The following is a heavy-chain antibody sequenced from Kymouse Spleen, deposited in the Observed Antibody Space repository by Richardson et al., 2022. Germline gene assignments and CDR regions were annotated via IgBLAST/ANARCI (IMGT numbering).Heavy chain of an antibody. CDR1: GGSISSSSYY. J-gene: IGHJ6*02. CDR3: ARQGYSYGPDV. D-gene: IGHD5-18,IGHD5-18*01. CDR2: IYYSGST. V-gene: IGHV4-39*01. Sequence: QLQLQESGPGLVKPSETLSLTCTVSGGSISSSSYYWGWIRQPPGKGLEWIGSIYYSGSTYYNPSLKSRVTISVDTSKNQFSLKLSSVTAADTAVYYCARQGYSYGPDVWGQGTTVTVSS.